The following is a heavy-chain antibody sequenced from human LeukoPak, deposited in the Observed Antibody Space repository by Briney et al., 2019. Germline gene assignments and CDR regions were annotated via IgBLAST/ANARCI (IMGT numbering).Heavy chain of an antibody. J-gene: IGHJ5*01. D-gene: IGHD3-10*01. V-gene: IGHV4-39*07. CDR1: GGSISSSSYY. Sequence: SETLSLTCAVSGGSISSSSYYWGWIRQPPGKGLEWIGSIYYSGSTYYNPSLKSRVSISVDTSKNQFSLKLSSVTAADTAVYYCARDASSYGSGTFYNPMYNWFDSWGQGTLVAVSS. CDR2: IYYSGST. CDR3: ARDASSYGSGTFYNPMYNWFDS.